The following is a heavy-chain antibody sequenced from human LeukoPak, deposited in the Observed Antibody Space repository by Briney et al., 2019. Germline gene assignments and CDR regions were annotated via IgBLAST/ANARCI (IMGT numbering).Heavy chain of an antibody. D-gene: IGHD4-17*01. Sequence: TGGSLRLSCAASGFTFSSYAMSWVRQAPGKGLEWVSAISGSGGSTYYADSVKGRFTISRDNAKNTLYLQMNSLRAEDTAVYYCARGDYGDYGGLVDPWGQGTLVTVSS. CDR3: ARGDYGDYGGLVDP. J-gene: IGHJ5*02. V-gene: IGHV3-23*01. CDR1: GFTFSSYA. CDR2: ISGSGGST.